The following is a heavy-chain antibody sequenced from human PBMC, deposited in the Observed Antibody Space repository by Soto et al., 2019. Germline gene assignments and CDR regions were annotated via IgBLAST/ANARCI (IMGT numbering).Heavy chain of an antibody. V-gene: IGHV3-30*18. Sequence: QVQLVESGGGVVQPGRSLRLSCAASGFTFSSYGMHWVRQAPGKGLEWVAGISYDGSNKYYADSVKGRFTIYRDNSKNTLYLQMNSLRAEETAVYYCAKDSEDIVVVPAAKLGYWGQGTLVTVSS. J-gene: IGHJ4*02. CDR2: ISYDGSNK. CDR3: AKDSEDIVVVPAAKLGY. D-gene: IGHD2-2*01. CDR1: GFTFSSYG.